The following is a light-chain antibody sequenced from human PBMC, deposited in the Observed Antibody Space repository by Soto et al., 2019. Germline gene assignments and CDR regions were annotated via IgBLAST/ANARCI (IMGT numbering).Light chain of an antibody. J-gene: IGKJ1*01. CDR3: QQYNNWPTWT. V-gene: IGKV3-15*01. Sequence: EIEMTQSPATLSVSPGERATISCRASQSVSGNLAWYQQKPGQAPRLLIYGASNMATGVPARFSGSGSGTEFTLTISSLQPEDFAVYYCQQYNNWPTWTFGQGTKVEIK. CDR1: QSVSGN. CDR2: GAS.